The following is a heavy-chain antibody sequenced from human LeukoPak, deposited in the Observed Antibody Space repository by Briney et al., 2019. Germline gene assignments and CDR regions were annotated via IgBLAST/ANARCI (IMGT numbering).Heavy chain of an antibody. V-gene: IGHV1-24*01. D-gene: IGHD6-19*01. Sequence: GASLKVSCKVSGYTLTELSMNWVRQAPGKGLEWMGGFDPEDGETIYAQKFQGRVTMTEDKSTDTAYMELSSLRSEDTAVYYCAKSLAVAGYYYGMDVWGQGTTVTVSS. CDR3: AKSLAVAGYYYGMDV. CDR1: GYTLTELS. CDR2: FDPEDGET. J-gene: IGHJ6*02.